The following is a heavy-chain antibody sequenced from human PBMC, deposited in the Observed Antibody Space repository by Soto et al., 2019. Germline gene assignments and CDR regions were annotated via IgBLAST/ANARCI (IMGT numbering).Heavy chain of an antibody. V-gene: IGHV4-39*01. Sequence: SETLSLTCTVSSAPVSSSTYTWGWIRQPPGKGLEWIGSIYYSGSTYYNPSLNSRVTVSVDTSKNQFSLKVTSVTAADTAVYYCARLHGYCISSSCHGHYAMDVWGQGTTVT. CDR3: ARLHGYCISSSCHGHYAMDV. J-gene: IGHJ6*02. CDR1: SAPVSSSTYT. CDR2: IYYSGST. D-gene: IGHD2-2*01.